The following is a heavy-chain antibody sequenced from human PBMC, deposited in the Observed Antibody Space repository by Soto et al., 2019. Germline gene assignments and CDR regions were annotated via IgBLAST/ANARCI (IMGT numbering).Heavy chain of an antibody. V-gene: IGHV1-8*01. CDR2: MNPNSGNT. D-gene: IGHD3-9*01. J-gene: IGHJ3*02. CDR1: GYTFTSYD. Sequence: QVQLVQSGAEVKKPGASVKVSCKASGYTFTSYDINWVRQATGQGLEWMGWMNPNSGNTGYAQKFQGRVTMTRNTSISTAYMELSSLRSEDTAVYYCARPRYFDWLLSNDAFDIWGQGTMVTVSS. CDR3: ARPRYFDWLLSNDAFDI.